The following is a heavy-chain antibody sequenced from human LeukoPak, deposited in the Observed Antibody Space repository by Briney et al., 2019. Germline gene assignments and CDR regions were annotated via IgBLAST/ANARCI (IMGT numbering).Heavy chain of an antibody. Sequence: PGGSLRLSCAASGFTVSSNYMSWVRQAPGKGLEWVSVIYSGGSTYYADSVKGRFTISRDNSKNTLYLQMNSLRAEDTAVYYCARGYSSGWTLYYYYGTDVWGQGTTVTVSS. V-gene: IGHV3-53*01. J-gene: IGHJ6*02. CDR1: GFTVSSNY. CDR2: IYSGGST. D-gene: IGHD6-19*01. CDR3: ARGYSSGWTLYYYYGTDV.